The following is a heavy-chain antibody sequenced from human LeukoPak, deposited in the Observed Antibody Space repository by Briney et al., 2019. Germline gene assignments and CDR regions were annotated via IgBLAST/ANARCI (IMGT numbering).Heavy chain of an antibody. Sequence: GASVKVSCKVSGYSLNELSMHWVRQAPGKGLEGMGGFDPEEGETFYARQFQGRLTMTEDTSTDTAYMELRSLRAEDTALYYCAPYPPLGWFGEPPKYSWGQGTLVTVSS. J-gene: IGHJ4*02. CDR3: APYPPLGWFGEPPKYS. V-gene: IGHV1-24*01. D-gene: IGHD3-10*01. CDR1: GYSLNELS. CDR2: FDPEEGET.